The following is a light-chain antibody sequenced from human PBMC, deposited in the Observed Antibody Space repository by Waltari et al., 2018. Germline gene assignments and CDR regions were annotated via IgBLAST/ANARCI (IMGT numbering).Light chain of an antibody. CDR1: HSIRNN. V-gene: IGKV3-15*01. CDR3: QQYNTWWT. CDR2: GAS. Sequence: ELVLTQSPATLSVSPGDRATLFCRASHSIRNNLAWYQQKPGQAATLLIDGASTRATVIPARFSGSGSGTEFTITISSLQSEDVADYYCQQYNTWWTFGQGTKVEFK. J-gene: IGKJ1*01.